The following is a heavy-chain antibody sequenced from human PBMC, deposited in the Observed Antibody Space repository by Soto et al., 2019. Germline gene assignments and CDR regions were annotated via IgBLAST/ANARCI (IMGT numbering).Heavy chain of an antibody. CDR3: ARDRVYCSGGSCSPPLPSDY. V-gene: IGHV1-3*04. CDR2: INTGNGNT. Sequence: ASVKVSCKASGYTFTTYAMHWVRQAPGQRLEWMGWINTGNGNTKYSQNFQGRVTITRDTSASTAYLELNSLRAEDTAVYYCARDRVYCSGGSCSPPLPSDYWGQGTLVTVSS. J-gene: IGHJ4*02. CDR1: GYTFTTYA. D-gene: IGHD2-15*01.